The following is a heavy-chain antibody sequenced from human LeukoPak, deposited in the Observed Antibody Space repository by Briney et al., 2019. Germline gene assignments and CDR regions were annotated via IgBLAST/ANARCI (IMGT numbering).Heavy chain of an antibody. D-gene: IGHD3-10*01. CDR3: ARGRLLWFGELSVSHDAFDI. V-gene: IGHV1-8*03. J-gene: IGHJ3*02. CDR2: MNPNSGNT. Sequence: ASVKVSCKASGYTFTSYDINWVRQATGQGLEWMGWMNPNSGNTGYAQKFQGRVTITRNTSISTAYMELSSLRSEDTAVYYCARGRLLWFGELSVSHDAFDIWGQGTMATVSS. CDR1: GYTFTSYD.